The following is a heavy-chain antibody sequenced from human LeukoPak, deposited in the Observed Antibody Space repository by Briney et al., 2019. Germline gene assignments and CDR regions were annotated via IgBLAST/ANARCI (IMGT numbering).Heavy chain of an antibody. CDR2: ISTTGANT. D-gene: IGHD2-15*01. CDR1: GFTFSNYW. J-gene: IGHJ4*02. CDR3: LGYCSGGSCYSGAH. V-gene: IGHV3-23*01. Sequence: GGSLRLSCATSGFTFSNYWMSWVRQAPGKGLEWVSTISTTGANTYYADSVKGRFTISRDNSKNTQFLQMNSLRGEDTAVYYCLGYCSGGSCYSGAHWGQGTLVTVSS.